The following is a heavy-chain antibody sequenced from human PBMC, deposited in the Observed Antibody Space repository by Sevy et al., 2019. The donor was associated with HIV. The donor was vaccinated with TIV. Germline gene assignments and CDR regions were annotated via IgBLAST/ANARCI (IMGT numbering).Heavy chain of an antibody. CDR3: ARDVNYFDSSGPRYYCDY. Sequence: GGSLRLSCAASGFTFSSYAMHWVRQAPGKGLEWVAVISFDGSNKYYADSVKGRFTISRDNTKNRLYLQVNSLRAEDTAVYYCARDVNYFDSSGPRYYCDYWGQGTLVTVSS. V-gene: IGHV3-30-3*01. D-gene: IGHD3-22*01. CDR2: ISFDGSNK. J-gene: IGHJ4*02. CDR1: GFTFSSYA.